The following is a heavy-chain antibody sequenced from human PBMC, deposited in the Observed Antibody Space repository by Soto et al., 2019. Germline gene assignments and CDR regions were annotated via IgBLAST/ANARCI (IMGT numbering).Heavy chain of an antibody. J-gene: IGHJ4*02. D-gene: IGHD3-10*01. Sequence: SLRLSCAASGFTFSSYAMSWVRQAPGKGLEWVSSISSNTYYIYYADSVKGRFTISRDNAKNSLYLQMNSLRAEDTAVYYCARYYGSGSPDYWGQGTLVTVSS. CDR2: ISSNTYYI. V-gene: IGHV3-21*01. CDR1: GFTFSSYA. CDR3: ARYYGSGSPDY.